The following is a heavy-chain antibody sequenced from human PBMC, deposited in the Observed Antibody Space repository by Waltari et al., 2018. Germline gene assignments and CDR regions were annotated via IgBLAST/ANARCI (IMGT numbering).Heavy chain of an antibody. D-gene: IGHD3-3*01. J-gene: IGHJ6*02. Sequence: EVQLVESGGGLVQPGGSLKLSCAASGFTFSGSAMHWVRQASGKGLEWVGRIRSKANSYATAYAASAKGRFTISRDDSKNTAYLQMNSLKTEDTAVYYCTRQRRITIFGGLDYYYYGMDVWGQGTTVTVSS. V-gene: IGHV3-73*01. CDR2: IRSKANSYAT. CDR1: GFTFSGSA. CDR3: TRQRRITIFGGLDYYYYGMDV.